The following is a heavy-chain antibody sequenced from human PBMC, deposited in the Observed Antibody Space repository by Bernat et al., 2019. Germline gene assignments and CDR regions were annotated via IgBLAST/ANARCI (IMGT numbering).Heavy chain of an antibody. CDR3: ASEDDYIWGSYRYYYFDY. CDR1: GSTFSSYS. Sequence: EVQLVESGGGVVQPGGSLRLSCAASGSTFSSYSMNWVRQAPGKGLEWVSYIISSSTIYYASYMKDRFTMSRENAENSLYLQMNSLRDEDTAVYYCASEDDYIWGSYRYYYFDYWGQGTLVTVSS. J-gene: IGHJ4*02. D-gene: IGHD3-16*02. CDR2: IISSSTI. V-gene: IGHV3-48*02.